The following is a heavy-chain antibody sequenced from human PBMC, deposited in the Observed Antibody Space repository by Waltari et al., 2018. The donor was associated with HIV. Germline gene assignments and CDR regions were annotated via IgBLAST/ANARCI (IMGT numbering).Heavy chain of an antibody. CDR1: GFTVIDNY. CDR3: ARSAEKQQFSIIHYYYYYPMDV. D-gene: IGHD6-13*01. CDR2: IDSDGVT. J-gene: IGHJ6*02. Sequence: QLMESGGGRVRPGGSLRLSCEASGFTVIDNYMSWVRQSQGRGLGVVSIIDSDGVTRYADFVKGRFTISRDESNNTVFLEMKRLRAEDTAVYYCARSAEKQQFSIIHYYYYYPMDVWGQGTTVTVSS. V-gene: IGHV3-66*01.